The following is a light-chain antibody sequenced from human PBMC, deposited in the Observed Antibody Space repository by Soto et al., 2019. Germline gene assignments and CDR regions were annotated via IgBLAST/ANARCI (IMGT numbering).Light chain of an antibody. Sequence: EIVLTQSPGTPSLSPGERATLSCRASQSVSSSYLAWYQQKPGQAPRLLIYGASSRATGIPDRFSGSGSGTDFTLTISRLEPKDFAVYYCQQYGSSSWTFGQGTKVEIK. CDR3: QQYGSSSWT. V-gene: IGKV3-20*01. CDR1: QSVSSSY. J-gene: IGKJ1*01. CDR2: GAS.